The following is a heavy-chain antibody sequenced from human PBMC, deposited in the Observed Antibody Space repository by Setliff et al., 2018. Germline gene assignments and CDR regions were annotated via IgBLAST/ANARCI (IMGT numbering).Heavy chain of an antibody. J-gene: IGHJ6*02. V-gene: IGHV4-61*01. CDR3: ARDEGSSYFYGMDV. CDR2: IYYSGST. CDR1: GGSISSTNHY. Sequence: SETLSLTCTVSGGSISSTNHYWSWIRQPPGKGLEWIGYIYYSGSTNYNPSLKSRGTISVDTSKNQFSLKLSSVTAADTAVYYCARDEGSSYFYGMDVWGQGTTVTVSS. D-gene: IGHD6-13*01.